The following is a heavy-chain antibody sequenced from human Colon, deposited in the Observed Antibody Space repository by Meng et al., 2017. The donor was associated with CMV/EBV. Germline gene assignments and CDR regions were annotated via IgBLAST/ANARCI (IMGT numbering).Heavy chain of an antibody. Sequence: ASVNVSCKSSGYTFTSYYINWVRQATGQGLEWMGWMNPNSGNTGYAQKFQGRVTMTRNTSISTAYMGLSSLRSEDKAVYYCARDTDFVVVTIFGQIPGGHYYYGMDVWGQGTTVTVSS. V-gene: IGHV1-8*01. CDR1: GYTFTSYY. D-gene: IGHD3-3*01. CDR2: MNPNSGNT. CDR3: ARDTDFVVVTIFGQIPGGHYYYGMDV. J-gene: IGHJ6*02.